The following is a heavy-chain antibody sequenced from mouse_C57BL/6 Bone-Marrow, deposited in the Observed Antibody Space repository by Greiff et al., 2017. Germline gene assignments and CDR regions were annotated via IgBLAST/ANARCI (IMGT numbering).Heavy chain of an antibody. J-gene: IGHJ3*01. CDR2: IYPRSGNT. CDR3: ARGDWDSGFAY. Sequence: LQESGAELARPGASVKLSCKASGYTFTSYGISWVKQRTGQGLEWIGEIYPRSGNTYYNEKFKGKATLTADKSSSTAYMELRSLTSEDSAVYFCARGDWDSGFAYWGQGTLVTVSA. CDR1: GYTFTSYG. V-gene: IGHV1-81*01. D-gene: IGHD4-1*01.